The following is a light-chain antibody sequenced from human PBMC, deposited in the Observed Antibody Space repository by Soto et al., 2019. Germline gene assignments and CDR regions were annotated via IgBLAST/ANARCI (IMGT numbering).Light chain of an antibody. Sequence: SYELTQPPSVSVAPGQAARITFGGTNIGSESVHWYQQKPGQAPVLVVYDDSDRPSGIPERFSGSNSGNTATLTISRVEDGDEADYYCQVCDSSSDHLHVVFGGGTKLTVL. CDR2: DDS. V-gene: IGLV3-21*02. CDR1: NIGSES. J-gene: IGLJ2*01. CDR3: QVCDSSSDHLHVV.